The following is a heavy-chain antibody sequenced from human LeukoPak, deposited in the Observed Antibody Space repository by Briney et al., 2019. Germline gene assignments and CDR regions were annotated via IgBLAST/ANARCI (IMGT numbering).Heavy chain of an antibody. D-gene: IGHD6-19*01. CDR2: IYYSGST. CDR3: ARGSSQWLGPFDY. CDR1: GGSVCSGSYY. V-gene: IGHV4-61*01. Sequence: TLSLTCTVSGGSVCSGSYYWSWIRQPPGKGLEWIGYIYYSGSTNYNPSLKSRVTISVDTSKNQFSLKLSSVTAADTAVYYCARGSSQWLGPFDYWGQGTLVTVSS. J-gene: IGHJ4*02.